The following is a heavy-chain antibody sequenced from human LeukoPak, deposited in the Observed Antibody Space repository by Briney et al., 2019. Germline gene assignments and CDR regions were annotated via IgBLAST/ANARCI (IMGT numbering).Heavy chain of an antibody. CDR1: GFTFSYYG. V-gene: IGHV3-30*18. D-gene: IGHD3-22*01. CDR3: AKPGKRRVVTITDFDY. Sequence: GSSLGLSCAASGFTFSYYGMHWVRQAPGRGLEWVAVISHDGSNKYYADSVKGRSTISRDNSKNTLYLQMNSLRPEDTSVYYCAKPGKRRVVTITDFDYWGQGTLVTVSS. CDR2: ISHDGSNK. J-gene: IGHJ4*02.